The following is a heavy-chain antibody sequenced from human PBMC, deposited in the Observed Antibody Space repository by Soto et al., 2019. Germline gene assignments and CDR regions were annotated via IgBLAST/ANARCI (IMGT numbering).Heavy chain of an antibody. D-gene: IGHD3-10*01. J-gene: IGHJ4*02. Sequence: SETLSLTCTVSGGSISSSSYYWGWIRQPPGKGLEWIGSIYYSGSTYYNPSLKSRVTISVDTSKNQFSLKLSSVTAADTAVYYCASFGWFGELLGDYWGQGTLVTVSS. CDR1: GGSISSSSYY. V-gene: IGHV4-39*01. CDR2: IYYSGST. CDR3: ASFGWFGELLGDY.